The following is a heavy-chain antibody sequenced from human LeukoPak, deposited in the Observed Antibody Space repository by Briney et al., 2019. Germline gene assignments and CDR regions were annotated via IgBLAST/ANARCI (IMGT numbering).Heavy chain of an antibody. Sequence: SETLSLTCAVSGGSILSTNWWSWVRQPPGKGLEWIGEVHLNGATNYNPSVEGRFTMSIDKSKNHLSLQVISVTAADTAMYYCTRESGAFSPFGFWGQGTLVTVSS. CDR2: VHLNGAT. D-gene: IGHD1-26*01. CDR1: GGSILSTNW. CDR3: TRESGAFSPFGF. J-gene: IGHJ4*02. V-gene: IGHV4-4*02.